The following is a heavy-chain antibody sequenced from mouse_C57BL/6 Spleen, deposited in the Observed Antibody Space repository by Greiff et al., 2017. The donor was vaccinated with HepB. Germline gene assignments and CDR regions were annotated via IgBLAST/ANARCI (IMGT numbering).Heavy chain of an antibody. J-gene: IGHJ3*01. CDR1: GYTFTDYY. CDR3: ARTGIYYDYDDGLAWFAY. CDR2: INPNNGGT. Sequence: EVQLQQSGPELVKPGASVKISCKASGYTFTDYYMNWVKQSHGKSLEWIGDINPNNGGTSYNQKFKGKATLTVDKSSSTAYMELRSLTSEDSAVYYWARTGIYYDYDDGLAWFAYWGQGTLVTVSA. V-gene: IGHV1-26*01. D-gene: IGHD2-4*01.